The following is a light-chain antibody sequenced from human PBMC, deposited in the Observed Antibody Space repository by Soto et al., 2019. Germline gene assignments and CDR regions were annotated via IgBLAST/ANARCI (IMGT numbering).Light chain of an antibody. Sequence: DIHMTQSPSTLSASVGDRVTITCRASQSISSWLAWYQQKPGKAPKLLIYDASSLESGVPSRFSGSGSGTEFTRTSSSLQPDDFATYYCQQYNSYSRSFGQGTKLEIK. V-gene: IGKV1-5*01. CDR1: QSISSW. J-gene: IGKJ2*03. CDR2: DAS. CDR3: QQYNSYSRS.